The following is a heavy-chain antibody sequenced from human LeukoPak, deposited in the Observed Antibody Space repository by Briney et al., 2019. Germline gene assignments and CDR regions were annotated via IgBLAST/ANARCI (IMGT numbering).Heavy chain of an antibody. Sequence: SETPSLTCAVYGGSFSGYYWSWIRQPPGKGLEWIGEINHSGSTNYNPSLKSRVTISVDTSKNQFSLKLGSVTAADTAVYYCARSHPSSGSYPDWGQGTLVTVSS. CDR3: ARSHPSSGSYPD. J-gene: IGHJ4*02. V-gene: IGHV4-34*01. CDR1: GGSFSGYY. D-gene: IGHD3-10*01. CDR2: INHSGST.